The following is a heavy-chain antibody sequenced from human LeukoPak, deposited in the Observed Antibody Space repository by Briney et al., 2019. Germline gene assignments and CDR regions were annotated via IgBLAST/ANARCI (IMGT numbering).Heavy chain of an antibody. D-gene: IGHD6-6*01. J-gene: IGHJ2*01. V-gene: IGHV4-61*02. CDR2: IYTSGST. Sequence: SETLSLTCTVSGGSISSGSYYWSWIRQPAGKGLEWIGRIYTSGSTNYNPSLKSRVTISVDTSKNQFSLKLSSVTAADTAVYYCARVPGSSLWYFDLWGRGTLVTVSS. CDR1: GGSISSGSYY. CDR3: ARVPGSSLWYFDL.